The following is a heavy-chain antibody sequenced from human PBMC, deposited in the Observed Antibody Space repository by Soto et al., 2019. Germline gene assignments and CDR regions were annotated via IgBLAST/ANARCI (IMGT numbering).Heavy chain of an antibody. V-gene: IGHV3-23*01. J-gene: IGHJ3*01. CDR1: GFILNNYD. Sequence: VQLLESGGDLVQPGGSLRLSCVASGFILNNYDMSWVRQAPGKGLEWVSNIGGTDGDSDGAPCYEDSVKGRFTISRESCAKTRFLLMDNLSAEDTALYYCVKRGRNWGAFDFWGQGTTVVVSS. D-gene: IGHD7-27*01. CDR2: IGGTDGDSDGAP. CDR3: VKRGRNWGAFDF.